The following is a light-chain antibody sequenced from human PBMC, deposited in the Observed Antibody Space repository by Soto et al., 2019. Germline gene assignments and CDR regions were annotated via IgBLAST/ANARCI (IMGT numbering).Light chain of an antibody. J-gene: IGKJ4*01. CDR3: LQDYNYPLT. Sequence: ALQMTQFPSSLSASVGDRVTITCRASQGIRSDLGWYQQRPGKAPKLLIYATSSLQSGVPSRFSGSGSGTDFTLTITSLQPEDFATYYCLQDYNYPLTFGGGTKVEI. CDR1: QGIRSD. V-gene: IGKV1-6*01. CDR2: ATS.